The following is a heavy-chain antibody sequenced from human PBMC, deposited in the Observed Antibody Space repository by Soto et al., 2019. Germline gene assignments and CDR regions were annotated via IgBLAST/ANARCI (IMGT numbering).Heavy chain of an antibody. Sequence: GGSLRLSCAASGFTFSSYAMNWVRQAPGKGLEWISHISNSGSVIFYADSVKGRFTISRDNAKNSLYLQMNSLRAEDTAVYYCAMSTGNTESSEYWGQGALVIGSS. CDR2: ISNSGSVI. CDR1: GFTFSSYA. D-gene: IGHD4-17*01. J-gene: IGHJ4*02. V-gene: IGHV3-48*01. CDR3: AMSTGNTESSEY.